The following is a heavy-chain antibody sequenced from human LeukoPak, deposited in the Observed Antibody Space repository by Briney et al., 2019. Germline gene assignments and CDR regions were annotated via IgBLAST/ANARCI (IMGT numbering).Heavy chain of an antibody. CDR2: INAYDGNT. J-gene: IGHJ4*02. Sequence: ASVKVSCKASGYIFTSYCISWVRQAPGQGLEWMGWINAYDGNTNYAQKLQGRVTMTTDTSTSTAYMELRSLRSEDTAVYYWAKENVRGCKLHSLDYWGQGTLVTVSS. CDR3: AKENVRGCKLHSLDY. D-gene: IGHD2-8*01. CDR1: GYIFTSYC. V-gene: IGHV1-18*04.